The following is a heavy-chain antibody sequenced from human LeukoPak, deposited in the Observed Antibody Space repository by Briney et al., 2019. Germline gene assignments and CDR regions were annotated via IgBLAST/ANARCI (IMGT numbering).Heavy chain of an antibody. CDR3: SRIPITSTTSLDY. Sequence: GGSLRLSCAASGFTFSSYWMHWVRQAPGKGLVWVSRINSDGSSTTYADSVRGRFTISRDNAKNTLYLQMNNLRAEDTAVYYCSRIPITSTTSLDYWGQGTLVTVFS. CDR1: GFTFSSYW. D-gene: IGHD1-20*01. J-gene: IGHJ4*02. V-gene: IGHV3-74*01. CDR2: INSDGSST.